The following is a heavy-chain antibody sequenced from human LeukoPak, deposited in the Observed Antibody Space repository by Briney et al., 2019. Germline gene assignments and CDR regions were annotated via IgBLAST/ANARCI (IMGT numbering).Heavy chain of an antibody. CDR2: ISGSGGST. J-gene: IGHJ6*02. D-gene: IGHD3-10*01. Sequence: GGSLRLSCAASGFTFSSYAMSWVRQAPGKGLGWVSAISGSGGSTYYADSVKGRFTISRDNSKNTLYLQMNSLRAEDTAVYYCANTFTLQYRITMVRGVIDGMDVWGQGTTVTVSS. V-gene: IGHV3-23*01. CDR1: GFTFSSYA. CDR3: ANTFTLQYRITMVRGVIDGMDV.